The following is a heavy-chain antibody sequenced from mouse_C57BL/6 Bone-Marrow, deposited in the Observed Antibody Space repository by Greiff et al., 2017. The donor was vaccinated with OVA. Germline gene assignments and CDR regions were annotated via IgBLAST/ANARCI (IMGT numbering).Heavy chain of an antibody. CDR1: GYAFTNYL. Sequence: LVESGAELVRPGTSVKVSCKASGYAFTNYLIEWVKQRPGQGLEWIGVINPGSGGTNYNEKFKGKATLTADKSSSTAYMQLSSLTSEDSAVYFCARSIYYYGSSLAYWGQGTLVTVSA. CDR2: INPGSGGT. D-gene: IGHD1-1*01. V-gene: IGHV1-54*01. J-gene: IGHJ3*01. CDR3: ARSIYYYGSSLAY.